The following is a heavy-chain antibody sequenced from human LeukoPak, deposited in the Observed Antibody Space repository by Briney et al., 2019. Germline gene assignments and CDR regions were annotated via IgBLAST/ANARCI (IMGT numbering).Heavy chain of an antibody. CDR2: IYHSGSA. CDR1: GGSIDSGGSS. J-gene: IGHJ4*02. D-gene: IGHD3-10*01. Sequence: SETLSLTCAVSGGSIDSGGSSWSCIRQPPGKGLEWIGYIYHSGSAYYAPSLKSRVTISVDRSKNQFSLQLNSVTAADTAVYYCARDGGSGSFSFDYWGQGTLVTVSS. V-gene: IGHV4-30-2*01. CDR3: ARDGGSGSFSFDY.